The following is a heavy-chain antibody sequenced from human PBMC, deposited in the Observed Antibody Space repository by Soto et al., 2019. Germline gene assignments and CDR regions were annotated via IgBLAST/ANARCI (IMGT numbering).Heavy chain of an antibody. V-gene: IGHV4-30-4*01. CDR3: AREDDGVDRDYYGLDV. CDR1: GGSISFDHYH. Sequence: QVQLQQSGPGLVKPSQTLSLTCTVSGGSISFDHYHWTWIRQPPGKGLEWIGYVHYSGSVLYNPSLQSRVSISVDTSKNQFYLKLSSVTAADTAVYFCAREDDGVDRDYYGLDVWGQGTTVTVSS. J-gene: IGHJ6*02. D-gene: IGHD4-17*01. CDR2: VHYSGSV.